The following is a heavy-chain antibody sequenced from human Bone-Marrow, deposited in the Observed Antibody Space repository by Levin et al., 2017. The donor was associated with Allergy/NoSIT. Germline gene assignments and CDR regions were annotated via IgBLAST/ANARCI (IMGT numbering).Heavy chain of an antibody. CDR3: TSVGERDY. V-gene: IGHV3-49*04. D-gene: IGHD3-10*01. CDR1: GFTFGDYA. J-gene: IGHJ4*02. CDR2: IRSKAYGGTT. Sequence: PGGSLRLSCTASGFTFGDYAMSWVRQAPGKGLEWVGFIRSKAYGGTTEYAASVKGRFTISRDDSKSIAYLQMNSLKTEDTAVYYCTSVGERDYWGQGTLVTVSS.